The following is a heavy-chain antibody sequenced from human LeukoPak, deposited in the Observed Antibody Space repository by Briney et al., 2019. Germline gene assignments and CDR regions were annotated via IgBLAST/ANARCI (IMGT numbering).Heavy chain of an antibody. CDR1: GGSISSYY. CDR2: IYYSGST. J-gene: IGHJ4*02. D-gene: IGHD1-26*01. Sequence: SETLSLTCTVSGGSISSYYWSWIRQPPGKGLEWIGYIYYSGSTNYNPSLKSRVTISVDTSKNQFSLKLSSVTAADTAVYYCARLPRPRGSYLDYWGQGTLVTVSS. V-gene: IGHV4-59*01. CDR3: ARLPRPRGSYLDY.